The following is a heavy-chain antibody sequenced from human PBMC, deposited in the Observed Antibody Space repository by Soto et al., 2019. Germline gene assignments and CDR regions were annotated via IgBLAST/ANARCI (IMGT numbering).Heavy chain of an antibody. V-gene: IGHV1-18*01. D-gene: IGHD2-2*01. CDR2: ISLYSDGT. Sequence: ASVKVSCKTSGYTFSNYGITWVRQAPGQPLEWLGWISLYSDGTNYAQKFQGRVSMTTDTSTRTASMELSSLRSDDTAVYYCARERSVGYCITTTCPKPFYYYAMDVWGQGTTVTVSS. J-gene: IGHJ6*02. CDR3: ARERSVGYCITTTCPKPFYYYAMDV. CDR1: GYTFSNYG.